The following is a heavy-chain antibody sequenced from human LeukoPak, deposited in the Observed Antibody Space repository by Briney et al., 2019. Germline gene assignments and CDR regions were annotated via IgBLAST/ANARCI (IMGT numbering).Heavy chain of an antibody. V-gene: IGHV4-59*01. CDR2: ISHSGST. D-gene: IGHD2-15*01. CDR1: GGSISPYY. J-gene: IGHJ4*02. Sequence: PSETLSLTCTVSGGSISPYYWNWIRQPPGKGLEWIGYISHSGSTNYNPSLKSRVTISVDTSRNQFSLKLTSVTAADTAVYYCARDRRCSGGSCYDYWGQGTLVTVSS. CDR3: ARDRRCSGGSCYDY.